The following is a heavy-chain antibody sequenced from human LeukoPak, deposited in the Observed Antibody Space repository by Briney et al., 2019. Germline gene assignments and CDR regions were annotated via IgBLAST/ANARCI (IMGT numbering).Heavy chain of an antibody. CDR3: GRGRQQQLVRRYVDL. CDR2: ISSSGGST. CDR1: GFTFSSYS. J-gene: IGHJ2*01. Sequence: GGSLRLSCAASGFTFSSYSMLWLRQAPGKGLEYVSGISSSGGSTDYASSMKGRFTISRDNSKNTLYLQMGSLRPEDMAVYYCGRGRQQQLVRRYVDLWGRGTLVIVSS. D-gene: IGHD6-13*01. V-gene: IGHV3-64*01.